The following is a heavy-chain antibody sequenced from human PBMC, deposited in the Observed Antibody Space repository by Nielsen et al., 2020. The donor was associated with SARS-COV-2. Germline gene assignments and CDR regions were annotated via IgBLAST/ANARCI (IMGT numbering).Heavy chain of an antibody. Sequence: VRQAPGKGLEWVSYISSSGSTIYYADSVKGRFTISRDNAKNSLYLQMNSLRAEDTAVYYCARVRVVVVVAATLGPYYFDYWGQGTLVTVSS. V-gene: IGHV3-48*03. CDR2: ISSSGSTI. J-gene: IGHJ4*02. D-gene: IGHD2-15*01. CDR3: ARVRVVVVVAATLGPYYFDY.